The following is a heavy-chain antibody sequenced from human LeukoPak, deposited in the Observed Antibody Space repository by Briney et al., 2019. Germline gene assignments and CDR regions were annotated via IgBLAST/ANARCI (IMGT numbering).Heavy chain of an antibody. J-gene: IGHJ4*02. D-gene: IGHD6-13*01. V-gene: IGHV4-61*01. CDR2: MHYSGTT. CDR3: ARGGSRFQQQVVPPSDAQSGYYFDF. CDR1: GGSISSGSYY. Sequence: SETLSLTCTVSGGSISSGSYYWSWIRQPPGKGLELIAYMHYSGTTHYNPSLKSRVSISVDTSRKQISLGLTSVTAADTAVYYCARGGSRFQQQVVPPSDAQSGYYFDFWGQGTLVTVSS.